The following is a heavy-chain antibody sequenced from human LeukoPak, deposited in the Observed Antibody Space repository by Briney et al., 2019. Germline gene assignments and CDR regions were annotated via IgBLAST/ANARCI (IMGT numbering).Heavy chain of an antibody. D-gene: IGHD6-19*01. CDR1: GGTFSNYS. CDR3: ARVLGGIVATIFYTSGWYVY. Sequence: ASVKVSCKASGGTFSNYSFSWVRQAPGQGLEWMGGIIPIFGAANYAQKFQGRVTITADESTSTAYMELSSLRSEDTAVYYCARVLGGIVATIFYTSGWYVYWGQGTLVTVSS. J-gene: IGHJ4*02. CDR2: IIPIFGAA. V-gene: IGHV1-69*13.